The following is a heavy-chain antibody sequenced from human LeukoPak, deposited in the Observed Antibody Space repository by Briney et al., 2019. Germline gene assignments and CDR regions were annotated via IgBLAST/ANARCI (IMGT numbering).Heavy chain of an antibody. D-gene: IGHD3-22*01. V-gene: IGHV1-69*05. Sequence: SVKVSCKASGGTFSSYAISWVRQAPGQGLEWMGRIIPIFGTANYAQKFQGRVTITTDESTSTAYMELSSLRSEDTAVYYCARGPYNPNDSSGPGHAFDIWGQGTMVTVSS. CDR3: ARGPYNPNDSSGPGHAFDI. CDR1: GGTFSSYA. CDR2: IIPIFGTA. J-gene: IGHJ3*02.